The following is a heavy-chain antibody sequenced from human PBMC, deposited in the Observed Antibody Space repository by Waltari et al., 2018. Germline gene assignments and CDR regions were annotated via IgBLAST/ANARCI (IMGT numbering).Heavy chain of an antibody. CDR2: IYYSGST. CDR1: GGSISSSSYY. V-gene: IGHV4-39*07. D-gene: IGHD3-3*01. Sequence: QLQLQESGPGLVKPSETLSLTCTVSGGSISSSSYYWGWIRQPPGKGLEWIGSIYYSGSTYYNPSLKSRVTISVDTSKNQFSLKLSSVTAADTAVYYCARDPSARFLEWLLTHDYYYYGMDVWGQGTTVTVSS. CDR3: ARDPSARFLEWLLTHDYYYYGMDV. J-gene: IGHJ6*02.